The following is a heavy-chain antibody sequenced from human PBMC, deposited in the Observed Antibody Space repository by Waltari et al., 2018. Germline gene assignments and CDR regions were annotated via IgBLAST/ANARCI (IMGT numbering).Heavy chain of an antibody. D-gene: IGHD2-15*01. CDR3: ARGVYPRYCSGGSCYSRYYFDY. CDR2: SNHSGST. J-gene: IGHJ4*02. V-gene: IGHV4-34*01. Sequence: QVQLQQWGAGLLKPSETLSLTCAVYGGAFSGYYWSWIRQPPGRGLEWIGESNHSGSTNYNPSLKSRVTISVDTSKNQFSLKLSSVTAADTAVYYCARGVYPRYCSGGSCYSRYYFDYWGQGTLVTVSS. CDR1: GGAFSGYY.